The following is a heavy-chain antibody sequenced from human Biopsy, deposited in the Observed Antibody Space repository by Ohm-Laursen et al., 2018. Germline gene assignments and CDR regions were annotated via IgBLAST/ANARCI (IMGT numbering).Heavy chain of an antibody. V-gene: IGHV1-69*13. CDR2: IITVSETA. CDR3: VAYPSSGFFENNDDFAMDV. Sequence: GASVKVSCKASGGAFTNYAINWVRQAPEHGLEWMGGIITVSETAGYAERFQGRVTITADVTTTTAYMDLSGLRSEDTAVYYCVAYPSSGFFENNDDFAMDVWGQGTTVIVSS. CDR1: GGAFTNYA. D-gene: IGHD6-19*01. J-gene: IGHJ6*02.